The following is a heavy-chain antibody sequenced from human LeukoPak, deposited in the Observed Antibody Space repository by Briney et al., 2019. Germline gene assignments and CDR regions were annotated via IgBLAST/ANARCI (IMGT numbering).Heavy chain of an antibody. D-gene: IGHD5-18*01. CDR2: IIPMLGRS. V-gene: IGHV1-69*05. J-gene: IGHJ5*02. CDR3: AREDHTANNWFDP. CDR1: GGSFSSYG. Sequence: SVKVSCKASGGSFSSYGISWVRQAPGQGLEWMGGIIPMLGRSNYAQKFQGRVTISTDESTSTAYVEMSSLRSEDTAVYYCAREDHTANNWFDPWGQGTLVTVSS.